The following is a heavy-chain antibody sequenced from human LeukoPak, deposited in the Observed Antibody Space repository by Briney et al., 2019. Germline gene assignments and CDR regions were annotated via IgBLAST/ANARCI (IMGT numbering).Heavy chain of an antibody. CDR2: ISSSSSTI. CDR3: ARDKGTYHNKYYFDY. CDR1: GFTFSSYD. J-gene: IGHJ4*02. V-gene: IGHV3-48*02. D-gene: IGHD1-14*01. Sequence: PGGSLRLSCAASGFTFSSYDMSWVRQAPGKGLEWLSYISSSSSTIFYADSVKGRFTISRDNAKNSLYLQMNSLRDEDTAVYFCARDKGTYHNKYYFDYWGQGTLVTVSS.